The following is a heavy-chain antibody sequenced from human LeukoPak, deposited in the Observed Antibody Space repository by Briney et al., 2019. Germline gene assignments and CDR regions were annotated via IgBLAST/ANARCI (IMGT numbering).Heavy chain of an antibody. CDR1: GGTFSSYA. CDR2: IIPILGIA. D-gene: IGHD2-15*01. Sequence: ASVKVSCKASGGTFSSYAISWVRQAPGQGLEWMGRIIPILGIANYAQKFQGRVTITADKSTSTAYMELSSLRSEDTAVYYCATPLKYCSGGSCYSGAFDIWGQGTMVTVSS. J-gene: IGHJ3*02. CDR3: ATPLKYCSGGSCYSGAFDI. V-gene: IGHV1-69*04.